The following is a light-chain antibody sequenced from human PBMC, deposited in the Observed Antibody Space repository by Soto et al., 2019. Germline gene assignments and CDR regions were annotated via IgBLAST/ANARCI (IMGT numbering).Light chain of an antibody. CDR1: QSVSSY. J-gene: IGKJ3*01. Sequence: EIVLTQSPATLSLSPGERATLSCRASQSVSSYLAWYQQKPGQAPRLLIYDASSRATGIPARFSGSGSGTDFTLTISSLETEDFAVYYCQQRSNWPLVTFGPGTRVDV. CDR2: DAS. V-gene: IGKV3-11*01. CDR3: QQRSNWPLVT.